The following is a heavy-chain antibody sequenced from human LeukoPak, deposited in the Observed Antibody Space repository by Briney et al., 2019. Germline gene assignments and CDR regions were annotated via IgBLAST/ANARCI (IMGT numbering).Heavy chain of an antibody. CDR3: ARAPLTIFGVANWFDP. CDR1: GGSISSYY. CDR2: IYYSGST. J-gene: IGHJ5*02. V-gene: IGHV4-59*01. D-gene: IGHD3-3*01. Sequence: PSETLSLTCTVSGGSISSYYWSWIRQPPGKGLEWIGYIYYSGSTNYNPSLKSRVTISVDTSKNQFSLKLSSVTAADTAVYYCARAPLTIFGVANWFDPWGQGTLVTVSS.